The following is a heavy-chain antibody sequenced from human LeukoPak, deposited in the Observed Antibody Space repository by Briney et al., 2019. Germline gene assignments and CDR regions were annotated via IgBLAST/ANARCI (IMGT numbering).Heavy chain of an antibody. V-gene: IGHV4-59*01. CDR2: IYYSGST. D-gene: IGHD3-10*01. J-gene: IGHJ4*02. CDR1: GGSISSYY. CDR3: ARGGGVRGVTYFDY. Sequence: SSETLSLTCTVSGGSISSYYWSWIRQPPGKGLEWIGYIYYSGSTNYNPSLKSRVTISVDTSKNQFSLKLSSVTAADTAVYYCARGGGVRGVTYFDYWGQGTLVTVSS.